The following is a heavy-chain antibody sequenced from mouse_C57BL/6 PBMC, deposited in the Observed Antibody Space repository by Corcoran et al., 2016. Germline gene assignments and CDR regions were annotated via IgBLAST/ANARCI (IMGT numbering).Heavy chain of an antibody. J-gene: IGHJ1*03. CDR2: IYPGSGNT. Sequence: QVQLKQSGAELVRPGASVKLSCKASGYTFTDYYINWVKQRPGQGLEWIARIYPGSGNTYYNEKFKGKATLTAEKSSSTAYMQLSSLTSEDSAVYFCARQIYYGSTYWYFYVWGTGTTVTVSS. CDR3: ARQIYYGSTYWYFYV. D-gene: IGHD1-1*01. CDR1: GYTFTDYY. V-gene: IGHV1-76*01.